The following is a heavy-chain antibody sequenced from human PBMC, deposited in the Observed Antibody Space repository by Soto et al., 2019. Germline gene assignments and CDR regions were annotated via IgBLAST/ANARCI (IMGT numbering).Heavy chain of an antibody. CDR2: ISAGGGGT. CDR1: GFTLTRSA. D-gene: IGHD6-19*01. CDR3: GKDVGQWVETFDY. J-gene: IGHJ4*01. V-gene: IGHV3-23*01. Sequence: GVSLRLSYAGSGFTLTRSAVSWVRQAPGKGLEWVSGISAGGGGTYYADSVKGRFTISRDVSKNTVYLQMNGLRVDDTAVYYCGKDVGQWVETFDYWAHGTLVTGS.